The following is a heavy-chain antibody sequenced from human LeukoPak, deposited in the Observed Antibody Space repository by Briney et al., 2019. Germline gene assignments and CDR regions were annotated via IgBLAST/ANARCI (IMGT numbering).Heavy chain of an antibody. V-gene: IGHV4-39*02. J-gene: IGHJ5*02. CDR2: IYSSGST. Sequence: LSETLPLLCSVSTVSNIRRLDFCVWIRQPPGKGLEWIGSIYSSGSTFHSPSLRSRVTISVDTSKHHFSLRLTSVTAADPAVYFCARYDHSPYGRPNWFTPWG. D-gene: IGHD4-17*01. CDR3: ARYDHSPYGRPNWFTP. CDR1: TVSNIRRLDF.